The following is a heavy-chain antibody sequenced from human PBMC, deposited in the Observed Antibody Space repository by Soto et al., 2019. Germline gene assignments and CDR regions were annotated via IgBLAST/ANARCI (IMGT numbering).Heavy chain of an antibody. D-gene: IGHD5-18*01. CDR2: IIPIFGTA. CDR1: GGTFSSYA. V-gene: IGHV1-69*12. Sequence: QVQLVQSGAEVKKPGSSVKVSCKASGGTFSSYAISWVRQAPGQGLEWMGGIIPIFGTANYAQKFQGRVTITADESTSXAYMELSSLRSEDTAVYYCASQVGGGRGSSYAGDYWGQGTLVTVSS. CDR3: ASQVGGGRGSSYAGDY. J-gene: IGHJ4*02.